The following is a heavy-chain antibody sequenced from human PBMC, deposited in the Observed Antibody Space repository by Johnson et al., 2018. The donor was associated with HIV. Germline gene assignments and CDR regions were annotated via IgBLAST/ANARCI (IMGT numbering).Heavy chain of an antibody. V-gene: IGHV3-15*01. CDR2: IKSKTDGGTT. Sequence: EVQLVESGGGLVKPGGSLRLSCAASGFTFSNAWMSWVRQAPGKGLEWVGRIKSKTDGGTTDYAAPVKGRFTISRDDSKNTLYLQMNSLKTEDTAVYYCTTFKVAPLIKALTTSKATILLDAFDIWGQGTMVTVSS. D-gene: IGHD1-26*01. CDR1: GFTFSNAW. CDR3: TTFKVAPLIKALTTSKATILLDAFDI. J-gene: IGHJ3*02.